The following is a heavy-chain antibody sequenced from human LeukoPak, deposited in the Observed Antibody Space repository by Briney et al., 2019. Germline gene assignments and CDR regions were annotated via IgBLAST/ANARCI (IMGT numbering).Heavy chain of an antibody. V-gene: IGHV3-53*01. CDR1: GFTVSIDY. D-gene: IGHD3-9*01. J-gene: IGHJ4*02. CDR2: IYSGGDT. CDR3: VRAAKVLRYFDWPREGSLFDY. Sequence: GGSLRLSCAASGFTVSIDYMNWVRQAPGKGLEWVSVIYSGGDTYYADSVKGRFTISRDNSKNTLYLQMNSLRAEDTAVYYCVRAAKVLRYFDWPREGSLFDYWGQGTVVTVSS.